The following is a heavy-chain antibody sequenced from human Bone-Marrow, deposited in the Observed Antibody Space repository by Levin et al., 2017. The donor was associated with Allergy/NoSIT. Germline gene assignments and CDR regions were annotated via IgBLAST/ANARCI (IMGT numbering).Heavy chain of an antibody. CDR3: ARAGYNDYRVPYYAMDL. D-gene: IGHD1-1*01. CDR2: IWNDGTNK. V-gene: IGHV3-33*01. Sequence: LTGGSLRLSCAASGFTFRIYGMHWVRQAPGKGLTWVAFIWNDGTNKYYADSVEGRFTISRDNSRNTVSLQMNSLGAEDAGVYYCARAGYNDYRVPYYAMDLWGQGATVTVTS. CDR1: GFTFRIYG. J-gene: IGHJ6*02.